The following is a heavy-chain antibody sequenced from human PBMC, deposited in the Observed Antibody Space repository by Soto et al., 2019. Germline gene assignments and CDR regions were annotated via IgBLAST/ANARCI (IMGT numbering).Heavy chain of an antibody. J-gene: IGHJ3*02. V-gene: IGHV4-59*01. Sequence: SETLSLTCTVSGGSISSYYWSWIRQPPGKGLEWIGYIYFSGSTNYNPSLKSRFPVSVDTSKNQFSLKLSFVTAADTAVHYCAREMATVSLGAGVFDIRGQGKTVT. D-gene: IGHD4-4*01. CDR1: GGSISSYY. CDR3: AREMATVSLGAGVFDI. CDR2: IYFSGST.